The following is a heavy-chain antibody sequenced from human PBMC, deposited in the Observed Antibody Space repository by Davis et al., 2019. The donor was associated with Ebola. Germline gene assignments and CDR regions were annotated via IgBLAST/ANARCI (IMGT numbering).Heavy chain of an antibody. CDR2: ISHSGST. CDR1: GVSITSYF. Sequence: SQTLSLTCAVSGVSITSYFWSWIRQPPGKGLEWIGEISHSGSTNYNPSLKSRVNISVDTSNNQFSLKLSFVTAADTAVYYCARYWFWSANWFDPWGQGTLVTVSS. J-gene: IGHJ5*02. V-gene: IGHV4-34*01. CDR3: ARYWFWSANWFDP. D-gene: IGHD3-3*01.